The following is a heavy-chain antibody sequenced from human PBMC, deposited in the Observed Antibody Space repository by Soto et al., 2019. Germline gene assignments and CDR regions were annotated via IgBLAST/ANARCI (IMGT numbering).Heavy chain of an antibody. CDR3: ARMTTGDSAHYDMDV. V-gene: IGHV1-18*04. CDR1: GYTFNTYG. J-gene: IGHJ6*03. D-gene: IGHD2-21*02. CDR2: ISIHNGNT. Sequence: QAQLLQSGGELKKSGASVKVSCKASGYTFNTYGISWVRQAPGQGLEWMAWISIHNGNTNFAQKFQSRVTLTTDTSTSAANMELRSLRAVGTAVYYCARMTTGDSAHYDMDVWGKGTMVTVSS.